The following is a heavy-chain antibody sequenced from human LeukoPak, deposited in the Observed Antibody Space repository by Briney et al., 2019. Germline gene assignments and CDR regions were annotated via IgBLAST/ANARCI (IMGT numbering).Heavy chain of an antibody. V-gene: IGHV3-30*18. CDR2: ISYDGSNK. Sequence: PGRSLRLSCVASGFTFSSYGMHWVRQAPGKGLEWVGVISYDGSNKYYADSVKGRFTISRDNSKNTLYLQMNSLRAEDTAVYYCAKAGYGSGSFYLRTSSIDYWGQGTLVTVSS. CDR3: AKAGYGSGSFYLRTSSIDY. CDR1: GFTFSSYG. J-gene: IGHJ4*02. D-gene: IGHD3-10*01.